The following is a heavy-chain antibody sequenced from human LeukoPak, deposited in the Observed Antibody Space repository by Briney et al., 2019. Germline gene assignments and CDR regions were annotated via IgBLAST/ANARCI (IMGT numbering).Heavy chain of an antibody. Sequence: PSETLSLTCTVSGGSIRGYYWSWIRQPPGQGLEWIGYIYYSGSTNYNPSLKSRVTISVDMSKNQFSLKLSSVTAADAAVYYCARAWGDSSSWYAEPNAFDIWGQGTMVTVSS. J-gene: IGHJ3*02. V-gene: IGHV4-59*01. D-gene: IGHD6-13*01. CDR1: GGSIRGYY. CDR2: IYYSGST. CDR3: ARAWGDSSSWYAEPNAFDI.